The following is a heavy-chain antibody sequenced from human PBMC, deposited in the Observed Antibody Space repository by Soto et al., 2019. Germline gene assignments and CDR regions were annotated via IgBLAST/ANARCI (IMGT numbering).Heavy chain of an antibody. V-gene: IGHV1-69*13. CDR2: IIPIFGTA. Sequence: GASVKVSCKASGGTFSSYAVSWVRQAPGQGLEWMGGIIPIFGTANYAQKFQGRVTITADESTSTAYMELSSLRSEDTAVYYCARGLENITIFGVVITSGFDYWGQGTLVTVSS. CDR3: ARGLENITIFGVVITSGFDY. J-gene: IGHJ4*02. CDR1: GGTFSSYA. D-gene: IGHD3-3*01.